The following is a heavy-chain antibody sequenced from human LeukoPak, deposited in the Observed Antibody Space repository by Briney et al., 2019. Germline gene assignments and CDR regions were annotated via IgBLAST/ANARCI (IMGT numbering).Heavy chain of an antibody. CDR2: IYTSGSI. CDR3: ARDVAYYYDSSGSIWFDP. V-gene: IGHV4-4*07. J-gene: IGHJ5*02. Sequence: SETLSLTCTVSGGSISSYYWSWIRQPAGKGLEWIGRIYTSGSINYNPSLKSRVTMSVDTSKNQFSLKLSSVTAADTAVYYCARDVAYYYDSSGSIWFDPWGQGTLVTVSS. CDR1: GGSISSYY. D-gene: IGHD3-22*01.